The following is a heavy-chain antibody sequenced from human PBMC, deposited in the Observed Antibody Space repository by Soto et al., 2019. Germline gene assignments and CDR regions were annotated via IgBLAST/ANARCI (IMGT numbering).Heavy chain of an antibody. Sequence: PSETLSLTCTVSGGSISSYYWSWIRQPPGKGLEWIGYIYYSGSTNYNPSLKSRVTISVDTSKNQFSLKLSSVTAADTAVYYCARVTAAAGAFAFDIWGQGTMVNVSS. CDR3: ARVTAAAGAFAFDI. CDR1: GGSISSYY. CDR2: IYYSGST. D-gene: IGHD6-13*01. J-gene: IGHJ3*02. V-gene: IGHV4-59*01.